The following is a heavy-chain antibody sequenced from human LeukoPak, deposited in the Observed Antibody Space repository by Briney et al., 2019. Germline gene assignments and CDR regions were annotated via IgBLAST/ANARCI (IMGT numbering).Heavy chain of an antibody. D-gene: IGHD1-26*01. Sequence: SETLSLTCTVSGGSIRPYHWSWVRQPPGKGLEWIGNVYFTGSTNYNPSLKSRVTISVDTSKNQFSLKLSSVTAADTAVYYCARGRTLVGATGPVDYWGQGTLVTVSS. CDR3: ARGRTLVGATGPVDY. CDR2: VYFTGST. V-gene: IGHV4-59*12. CDR1: GGSIRPYH. J-gene: IGHJ4*02.